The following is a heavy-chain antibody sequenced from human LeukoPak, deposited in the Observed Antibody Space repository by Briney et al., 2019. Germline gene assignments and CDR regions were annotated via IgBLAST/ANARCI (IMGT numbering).Heavy chain of an antibody. CDR3: TRIFRTAHFDY. J-gene: IGHJ4*02. D-gene: IGHD2/OR15-2a*01. V-gene: IGHV3-15*07. Sequence: GGSLRLSCAASGFTFTNAWMNWVRQAPGKGLEWVGRIKSKTDGGATDYAAPVKGRFTISRDDSENTLYLQVNSLKTEDTAVYYCTRIFRTAHFDYWGQGTPVTVSS. CDR2: IKSKTDGGAT. CDR1: GFTFTNAW.